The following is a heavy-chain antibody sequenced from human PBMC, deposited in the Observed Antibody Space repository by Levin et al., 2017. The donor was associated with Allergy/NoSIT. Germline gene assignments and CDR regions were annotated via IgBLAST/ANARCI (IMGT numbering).Heavy chain of an antibody. CDR1: GGSISSYY. CDR2: IYYSGST. J-gene: IGHJ4*02. CDR3: ARDTSYGSGSYWDY. D-gene: IGHD3-10*01. V-gene: IGHV4-59*01. Sequence: SETLSLTCTVSGGSISSYYWSWIRQPPGKGLEWIGYIYYSGSTNYNPSLKSRVTISVDTSKNQFSLKLSSVTAADTAVYYCARDTSYGSGSYWDYWGQGTLVTVSS.